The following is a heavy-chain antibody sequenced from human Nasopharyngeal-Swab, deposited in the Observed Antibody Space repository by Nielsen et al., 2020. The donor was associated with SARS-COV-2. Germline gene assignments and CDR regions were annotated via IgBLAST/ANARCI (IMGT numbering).Heavy chain of an antibody. CDR3: AKAYGDYAFYFDY. D-gene: IGHD4-17*01. Sequence: GESLKISCAASGFTFSSYAMSWVRQAPGKGLEWVSAISGSGGSTYYADSVKGRFTISRDNSKNTLYLQMNSLRAEDTAVYYCAKAYGDYAFYFDYWGQGTLVTVSS. V-gene: IGHV3-23*01. CDR1: GFTFSSYA. J-gene: IGHJ4*02. CDR2: ISGSGGST.